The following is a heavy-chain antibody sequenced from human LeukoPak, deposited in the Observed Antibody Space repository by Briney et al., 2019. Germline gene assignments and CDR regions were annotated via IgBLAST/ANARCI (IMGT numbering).Heavy chain of an antibody. D-gene: IGHD4-17*01. CDR1: GGSISSYY. Sequence: SETLSLTCTVSGGSISSYYWSWIRQPPGKGLEWIGYIYYSGSTNYNPSLKGRVTISVDTSGNQFSLNLSSVTAADTAVYYCARGAPAAVTTYYFDYWGQGILVTVSS. J-gene: IGHJ4*02. CDR2: IYYSGST. V-gene: IGHV4-59*01. CDR3: ARGAPAAVTTYYFDY.